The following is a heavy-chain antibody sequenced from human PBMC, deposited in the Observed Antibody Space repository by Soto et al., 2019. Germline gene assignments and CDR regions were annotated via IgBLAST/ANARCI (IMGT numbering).Heavy chain of an antibody. CDR1: GYTFTGYY. J-gene: IGHJ4*02. V-gene: IGHV1-2*04. D-gene: IGHD3-3*01. CDR3: ARAISDDFWSGYSTNYFDY. CDR2: INPNSGGT. Sequence: ASVKVSCKASGYTFTGYYMHWVRQAPGQGLEWMGWINPNSGGTNYAQKFQGWVTMTRDTSISTAYMELSRLRSDDTAVYYCARAISDDFWSGYSTNYFDYWGQGTRVTVSS.